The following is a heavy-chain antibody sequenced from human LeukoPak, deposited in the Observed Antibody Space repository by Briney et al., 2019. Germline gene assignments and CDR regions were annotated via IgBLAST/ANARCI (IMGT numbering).Heavy chain of an antibody. D-gene: IGHD4-17*01. J-gene: IGHJ4*02. Sequence: GGSLRLSCAASGFTFSSYEMNWVRQAPGKGLEWVSYISSGGSTIYYADSVKGRFTISRDNAKNSLYLQMNSLRAEDTAVYYCARDKATVTENWGQGTLVTVSS. CDR2: ISSGGSTI. CDR3: ARDKATVTEN. V-gene: IGHV3-48*03. CDR1: GFTFSSYE.